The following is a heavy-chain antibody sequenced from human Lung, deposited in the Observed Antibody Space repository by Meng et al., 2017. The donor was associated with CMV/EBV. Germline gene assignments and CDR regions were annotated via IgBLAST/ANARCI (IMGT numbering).Heavy chain of an antibody. CDR3: ARSITIFQINY. CDR1: DYSFTSYG. CDR2: INTYNGNT. Sequence: SXXVSCKASDYSFTSYGITWVRQAPGQGLEWMGWINTYNGNTNYAQKFQGRVTMTTDTSTSTAYMELRSLRSDDRAVYYCARSITIFQINYWGQGTLVTVSS. V-gene: IGHV1-18*01. D-gene: IGHD3-9*01. J-gene: IGHJ4*02.